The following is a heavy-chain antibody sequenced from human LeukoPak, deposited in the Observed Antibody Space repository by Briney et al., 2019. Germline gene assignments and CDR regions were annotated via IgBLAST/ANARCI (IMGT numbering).Heavy chain of an antibody. D-gene: IGHD5-18*01. J-gene: IGHJ4*02. Sequence: ASVRVSCKASGYTFSSYYMHWVRQAPGQGLEWMGIVNPSGGSTSYAQKLQGRVTMTRDTSTSTVYMEPSSLRSEDTAVYYCARRGYTYGYPDYWGQGTLVTVSS. CDR2: VNPSGGST. CDR1: GYTFSSYY. CDR3: ARRGYTYGYPDY. V-gene: IGHV1-46*01.